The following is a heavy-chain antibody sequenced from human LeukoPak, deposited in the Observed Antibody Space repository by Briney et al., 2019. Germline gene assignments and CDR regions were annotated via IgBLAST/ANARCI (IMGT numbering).Heavy chain of an antibody. V-gene: IGHV4-59*01. J-gene: IGHJ3*02. Sequence: SETLSLTCTVSGGSISSYYWSWIRQPPGKGLQWIGSINYSGSTNYNPSLQSRVTISVDTSKNQFSLKLSSVTAADTAVFYCTKVGPTGAFDIWGQGTMVTVSS. D-gene: IGHD1-26*01. CDR3: TKVGPTGAFDI. CDR1: GGSISSYY. CDR2: INYSGST.